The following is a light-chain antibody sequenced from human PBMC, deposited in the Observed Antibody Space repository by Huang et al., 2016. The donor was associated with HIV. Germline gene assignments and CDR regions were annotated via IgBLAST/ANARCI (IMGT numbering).Light chain of an antibody. CDR3: QQYNNWPPWYT. J-gene: IGKJ2*01. Sequence: EIVMTQSPATLSVSPGERATLSCRASQSVSSNLSWYQQKLGQAPRLLIYGASTRATGSPARFSGSGSGTEFTLTISSLQSEDFAVYYCQQYNNWPPWYTFGQGTKLEIK. V-gene: IGKV3-15*01. CDR1: QSVSSN. CDR2: GAS.